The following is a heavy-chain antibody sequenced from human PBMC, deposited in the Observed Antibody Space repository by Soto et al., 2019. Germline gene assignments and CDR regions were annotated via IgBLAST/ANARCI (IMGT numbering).Heavy chain of an antibody. Sequence: HPGGSLRLSCAASGFTFSSYGMHWVRQAPGKGLEWVAVIWYDGSNKYYADSVKGRFTISRDNSKNTLYLQMNSLRAEDTAVYYCARDSSGCSGGSCWNYGMDVWGQGTTVTVSS. CDR1: GFTFSSYG. D-gene: IGHD2-15*01. CDR3: ARDSSGCSGGSCWNYGMDV. CDR2: IWYDGSNK. V-gene: IGHV3-33*01. J-gene: IGHJ6*02.